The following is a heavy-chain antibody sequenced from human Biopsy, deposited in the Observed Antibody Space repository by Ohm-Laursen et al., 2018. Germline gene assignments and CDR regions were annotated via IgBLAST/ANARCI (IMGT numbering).Heavy chain of an antibody. J-gene: IGHJ5*02. CDR3: ARDYDTSGYYYVS. Sequence: SETLSLTCTVTDGSISNIINYWGWIRQPPGKGLEWIGRIFYRGSTHYKPSLKSRVNISVDTSKNQFSLKLNSVTAADTAVYYCARDYDTSGYYYVSWGQGTLVTVSS. CDR2: IFYRGST. D-gene: IGHD3-22*01. V-gene: IGHV4-39*01. CDR1: DGSISNIINY.